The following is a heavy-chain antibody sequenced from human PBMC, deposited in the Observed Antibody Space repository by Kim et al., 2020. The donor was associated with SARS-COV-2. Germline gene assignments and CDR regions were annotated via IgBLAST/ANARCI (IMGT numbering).Heavy chain of an antibody. D-gene: IGHD3-9*01. J-gene: IGHJ4*02. CDR3: ARGVGPLRYFDSSDY. V-gene: IGHV3-11*04. Sequence: ASVKGRFTIARDNTKNSLYLQMNSLRAEDTAVYYCARGVGPLRYFDSSDYWGQGTLVTVSS.